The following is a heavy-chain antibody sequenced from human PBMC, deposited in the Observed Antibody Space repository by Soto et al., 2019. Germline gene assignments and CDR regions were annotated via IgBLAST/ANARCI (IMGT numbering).Heavy chain of an antibody. CDR3: ASGKLVYCSGGSCYYYYYYYYMDV. V-gene: IGHV4-34*01. Sequence: SETLSLTCAVYGGSFSGYYWSWIRQPPGKGLEWIGEINHSGSTNYNPSLKSRVTISVDTSKNQFSLKLSSVTAAGTAVYYCASGKLVYCSGGSCYYYYYYYYMDVRGKGTTVTVSS. D-gene: IGHD2-15*01. CDR2: INHSGST. CDR1: GGSFSGYY. J-gene: IGHJ6*03.